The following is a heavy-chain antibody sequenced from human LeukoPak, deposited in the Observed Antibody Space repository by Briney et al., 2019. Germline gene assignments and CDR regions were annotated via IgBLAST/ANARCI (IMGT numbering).Heavy chain of an antibody. Sequence: ASVKVSCTASGYTFTDYYFHWVRQAPGQGIEWMGWINPNSGDTNYAQKVQGRVSMTRDTSISTAHMEMSRKRSDDEAVYYCARANFPYCSSTTCLFDYWGQGTLVTVSS. D-gene: IGHD2-2*01. CDR2: INPNSGDT. V-gene: IGHV1-2*02. CDR3: ARANFPYCSSTTCLFDY. J-gene: IGHJ4*02. CDR1: GYTFTDYY.